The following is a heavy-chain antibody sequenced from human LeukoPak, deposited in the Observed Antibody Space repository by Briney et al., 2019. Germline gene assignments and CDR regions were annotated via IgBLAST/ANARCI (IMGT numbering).Heavy chain of an antibody. Sequence: GGSLRLSCIGSGFTFGGFAMSWFRQAPGKGLEWVGLIRSNAFGGTTEYAASVKGRFTISRDDSKSIAYLQMNSLKTEDTAVYYCTRDQSGGTYYFDYWGQGTLVTVSS. CDR3: TRDQSGGTYYFDY. CDR2: IRSNAFGGTT. J-gene: IGHJ4*02. CDR1: GFTFGGFA. V-gene: IGHV3-49*03. D-gene: IGHD2-15*01.